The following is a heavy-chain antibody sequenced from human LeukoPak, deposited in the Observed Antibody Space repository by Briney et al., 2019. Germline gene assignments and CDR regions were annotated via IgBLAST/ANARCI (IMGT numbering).Heavy chain of an antibody. CDR1: GGSISSYY. V-gene: IGHV4-4*07. Sequence: SETLSLTCTVSGGSISSYYWSWIRQPAGKGLEWIGRIYTSGSTNYNPSLKSRVTMSVDTSKNQFSLELSSVTAADTAVYYCASTLYSYGTDYFDYWGQGTLVTVSS. CDR2: IYTSGST. J-gene: IGHJ4*02. D-gene: IGHD5-18*01. CDR3: ASTLYSYGTDYFDY.